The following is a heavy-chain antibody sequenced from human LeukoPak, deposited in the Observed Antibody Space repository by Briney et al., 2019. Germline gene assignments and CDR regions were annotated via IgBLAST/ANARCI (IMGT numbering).Heavy chain of an antibody. J-gene: IGHJ1*01. V-gene: IGHV4-39*01. Sequence: PSETLSLTCSVSGGSISNSSYFWGWVRQPPGKGLEWIGSIYYAGSTYYNPSLKSRVTISKDTSKNQFALRLSSVTAAGTAVYYCARAGGSGWYIYFQHWGQGTLVTVSS. D-gene: IGHD6-19*01. CDR1: GGSISNSSYF. CDR3: ARAGGSGWYIYFQH. CDR2: IYYAGST.